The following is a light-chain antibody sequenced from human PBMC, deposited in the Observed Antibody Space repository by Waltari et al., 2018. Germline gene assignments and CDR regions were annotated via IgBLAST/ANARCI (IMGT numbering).Light chain of an antibody. CDR2: DAS. CDR1: QAISRW. J-gene: IGKJ1*01. Sequence: EIQMTQSPSSVSASVADSVTITCRASQAISRWLAWYQQKPGNSPNLLIYDASKLQSGVPSRFSGSGSGTDFTLTISSLRPEDSATYYCQQGNSLPPTFGQGTKVEIK. V-gene: IGKV1-12*01. CDR3: QQGNSLPPT.